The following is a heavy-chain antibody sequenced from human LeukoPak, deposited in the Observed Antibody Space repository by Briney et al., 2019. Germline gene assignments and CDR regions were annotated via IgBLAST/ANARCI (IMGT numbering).Heavy chain of an antibody. J-gene: IGHJ3*01. CDR1: GGSISSSNW. CDR2: IYHSGST. V-gene: IGHV4-4*02. CDR3: ARDRYYDILTGYFGVDAFDD. Sequence: SGTLSLTCAVSGGSISSSNWWSWVRQPPGKGLEWIGEIYHSGSTYYNPSLKSRVTLSVDTSKNQFSLRLSSVTAADTAVYYCARDRYYDILTGYFGVDAFDDWGQGTMVTVSS. D-gene: IGHD3-9*01.